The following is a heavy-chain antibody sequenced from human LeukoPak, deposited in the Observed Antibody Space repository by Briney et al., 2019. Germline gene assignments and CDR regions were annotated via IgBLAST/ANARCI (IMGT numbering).Heavy chain of an antibody. D-gene: IGHD3-10*01. CDR2: ISGSGGST. V-gene: IGHV3-23*01. Sequence: GGSLRLSCAASGLTFSSYSMSWVRQAPGKGLEWVSAISGSGGSTYYADSVKGRFTISRDNSKNTLYLQMNSLRAEDTAVYYCAREMIDYYGSGSYYNGFDYWGQGTLVTVSS. CDR3: AREMIDYYGSGSYYNGFDY. CDR1: GLTFSSYS. J-gene: IGHJ4*02.